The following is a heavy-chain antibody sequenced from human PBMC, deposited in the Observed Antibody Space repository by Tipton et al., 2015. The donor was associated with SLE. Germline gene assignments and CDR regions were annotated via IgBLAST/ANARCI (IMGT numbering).Heavy chain of an antibody. Sequence: QVQLVQSGSELKKPGASVKIACKASGYSFTLYALNWVRQAPGQGLEWMGWINTNTGHPTFAQGFTGRFAFSVDTSVSTAYLQISSLMAEDTAVYYCARSGAFDSWGQGTPVTVSS. CDR3: ARSGAFDS. J-gene: IGHJ4*02. D-gene: IGHD7-27*01. CDR1: GYSFTLYA. V-gene: IGHV7-4-1*02. CDR2: INTNTGHP.